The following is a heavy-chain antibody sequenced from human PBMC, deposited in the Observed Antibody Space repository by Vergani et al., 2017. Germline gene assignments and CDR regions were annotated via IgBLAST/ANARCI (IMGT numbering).Heavy chain of an antibody. J-gene: IGHJ6*03. D-gene: IGHD6-6*01. CDR1: GFTFSSYW. Sequence: EVQLVESGGGLVQPGGSLRLSCAASGFTFSSYWMHWVRQAPGKGLVWVSHINSDGSSTSYADSVKGRFTISRDNAKNTLYLQMNSLRAEDTAVYYCARAARPHYYYYYMDVWGKGTTVTVSS. CDR3: ARAARPHYYYYYMDV. V-gene: IGHV3-74*01. CDR2: INSDGSST.